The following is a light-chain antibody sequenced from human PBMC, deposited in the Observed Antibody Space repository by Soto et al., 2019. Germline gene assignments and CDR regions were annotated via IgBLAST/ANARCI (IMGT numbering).Light chain of an antibody. CDR2: GAS. CDR1: QSVSSN. Sequence: EIVMTQSPATLSVSPGERATLSCRASQSVSSNLAWYQQKPGQAPRLLIYGASTRATGIPARFSGSGSGTEFTLTISSLQSEDFAVYYCQQYNNWPPLTFGXGTKX. V-gene: IGKV3-15*01. J-gene: IGKJ4*01. CDR3: QQYNNWPPLT.